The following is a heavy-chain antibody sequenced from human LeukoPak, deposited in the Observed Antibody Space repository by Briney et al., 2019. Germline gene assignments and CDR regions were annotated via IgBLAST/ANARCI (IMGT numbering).Heavy chain of an antibody. Sequence: GGSLRLSCAASGFTFSSYAMSWVRQAPGKGLEWVSGISGSGGSTYYADPVKGRFTISRDNSKNTLYLQMNSLRAEDTAVYYCAKGGYCRSTSCYMYFVDYWGQGTLVTVSS. CDR2: ISGSGGST. CDR3: AKGGYCRSTSCYMYFVDY. V-gene: IGHV3-23*01. D-gene: IGHD2-2*02. CDR1: GFTFSSYA. J-gene: IGHJ4*02.